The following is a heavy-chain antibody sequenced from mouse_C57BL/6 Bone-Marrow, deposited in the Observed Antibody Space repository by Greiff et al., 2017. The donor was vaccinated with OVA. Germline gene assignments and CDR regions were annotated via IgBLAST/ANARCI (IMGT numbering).Heavy chain of an antibody. CDR2: INPSNGGT. CDR1: GYTFTSYW. V-gene: IGHV1-53*01. Sequence: QVQLKQPGTELVKPGASVKLSCKASGYTFTSYWMHWVKQRPGQGLEWIGNINPSNGGTNYNEKFKSKATLTVDKSSSTAYMQLSSLTSEDSAVYYCARPSMITGYAMDYWGQGTSVTVSS. J-gene: IGHJ4*01. D-gene: IGHD2-4*01. CDR3: ARPSMITGYAMDY.